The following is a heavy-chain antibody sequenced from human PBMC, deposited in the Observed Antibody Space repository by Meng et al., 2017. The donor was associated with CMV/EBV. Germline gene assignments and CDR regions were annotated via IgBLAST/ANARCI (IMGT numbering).Heavy chain of an antibody. Sequence: SAKIFCNASGGTFSSYTISWVRQAPGQGLEWMGRIIPILGIANYAQKFQGRVTITADKSTSTAYMELSSLRSEDTAVYYCARGIAAAGTSGWWFDPWGQGTLVTVSS. CDR1: GGTFSSYT. J-gene: IGHJ5*02. D-gene: IGHD6-13*01. CDR3: ARGIAAAGTSGWWFDP. V-gene: IGHV1-69*02. CDR2: IIPILGIA.